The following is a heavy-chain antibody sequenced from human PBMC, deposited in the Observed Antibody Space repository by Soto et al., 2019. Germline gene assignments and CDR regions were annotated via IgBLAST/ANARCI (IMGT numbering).Heavy chain of an antibody. D-gene: IGHD2-21*01. CDR3: AREGEVYYFDY. CDR1: GFTFSSYE. V-gene: IGHV3-48*03. J-gene: IGHJ4*02. CDR2: ISSSGSTI. Sequence: GSLRLSCAASGFTFSSYEMNWVRQAPGKGLEWVSYISSSGSTIYYADSVKGRFTISRDNAKNSLYLQMNSLRAEDTAVYYCAREGEVYYFDYWGQGTLVTVSS.